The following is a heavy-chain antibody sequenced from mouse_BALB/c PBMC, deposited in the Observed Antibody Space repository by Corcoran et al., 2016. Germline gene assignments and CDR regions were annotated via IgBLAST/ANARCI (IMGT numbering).Heavy chain of an antibody. CDR2: ILPGSGST. CDR3: ARLLRLLYCDY. Sequence: QVQLQQSGAELMKPGASVKISCKATGYTFSSYWIEWVKQRPGHGLEWIGEILPGSGSTNYNEKFKGKATFTADTSSNTAYMQLSSLTSEDSAVYYCARLLRLLYCDYCGQGTTLTVSS. V-gene: IGHV1-9*01. CDR1: GYTFSSYW. J-gene: IGHJ2*01. D-gene: IGHD1-2*01.